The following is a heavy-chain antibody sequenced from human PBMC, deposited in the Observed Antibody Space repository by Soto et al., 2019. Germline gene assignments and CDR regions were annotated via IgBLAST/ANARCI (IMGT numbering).Heavy chain of an antibody. D-gene: IGHD2-8*01. CDR1: GFTFSSLA. J-gene: IGHJ4*02. CDR3: ARLMSDY. V-gene: IGHV3-23*01. Sequence: PGGSLRLSCAASGFTFSSLALSWVRQAPGKGLEWVSSISGSGSPTNYADSVKGRFTIARDNSKNTLYLQMNSLRAEDTAVYYCARLMSDYWGQGTRVTVSS. CDR2: ISGSGSPT.